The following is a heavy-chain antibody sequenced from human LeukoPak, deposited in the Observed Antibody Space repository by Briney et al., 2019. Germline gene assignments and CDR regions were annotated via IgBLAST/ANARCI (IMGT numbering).Heavy chain of an antibody. CDR2: INHSGST. D-gene: IGHD3-3*01. Sequence: PSETLSLTCAVYGGSFSGYYWSWIRQPPGKGLEWIGEINHSGSTNYNPSLKSRVTISVDTSKNQFSLKLSSVTAADTAVYYCARGVAYYDFWSGYTNFDYWDQGILVTVSS. V-gene: IGHV4-34*01. J-gene: IGHJ4*02. CDR1: GGSFSGYY. CDR3: ARGVAYYDFWSGYTNFDY.